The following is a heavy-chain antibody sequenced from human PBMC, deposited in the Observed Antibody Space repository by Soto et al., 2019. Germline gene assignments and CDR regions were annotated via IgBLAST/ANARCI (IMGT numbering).Heavy chain of an antibody. CDR1: GFTFSSYA. D-gene: IGHD2-2*01. CDR3: SREDIVVGPACRGVEGNGKTDFFLHDRIDV. J-gene: IGHJ6*02. CDR2: ISYDGSNK. Sequence: QVQLVESGGGVVQPGRSLRLSCAASGFTFSSYAMHWVRQAPGKGLEWVAVISYDGSNKYYADSVKGRFTISRDNSKNTPEVKMESPRCEETAEYYWSREDIVVGPACRGVEGNGKTDFFLHDRIDVWGQGATGT. V-gene: IGHV3-30-3*01.